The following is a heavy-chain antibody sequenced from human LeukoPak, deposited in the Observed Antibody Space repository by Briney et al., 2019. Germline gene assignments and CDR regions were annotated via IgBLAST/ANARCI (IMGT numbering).Heavy chain of an antibody. CDR3: ARGRDYYDSSGYCN. CDR1: GGSISSYY. D-gene: IGHD3-22*01. Sequence: SETLSLTCTVSGGSISSYYWGWIRQPPGKGLEWIGSIYYSGSTYYNPSLKSRVTISVDTSKNQFSLKLSSVTAADTAVYYCARGRDYYDSSGYCNWGQGTLVTVSS. J-gene: IGHJ4*02. V-gene: IGHV4-39*07. CDR2: IYYSGST.